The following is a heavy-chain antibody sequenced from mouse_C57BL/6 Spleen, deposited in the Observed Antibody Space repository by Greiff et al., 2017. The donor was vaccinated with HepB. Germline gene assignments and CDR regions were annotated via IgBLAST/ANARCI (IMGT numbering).Heavy chain of an antibody. CDR2: IHPNSGST. V-gene: IGHV1-64*01. CDR1: GYTFTSYW. Sequence: QVHVKQPGAELVKPGASVKLSCKASGYTFTSYWMHWVKQRPGQGLEWIGMIHPNSGSTNYNEKFKSKATLTVDKSSSTAYMQLSSLTSEDSAVYYCARGSPGFAYWGQGTLVTVSA. J-gene: IGHJ3*01. CDR3: ARGSPGFAY.